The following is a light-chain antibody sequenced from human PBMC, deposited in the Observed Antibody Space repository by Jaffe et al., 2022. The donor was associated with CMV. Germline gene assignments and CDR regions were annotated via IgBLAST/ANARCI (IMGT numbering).Light chain of an antibody. V-gene: IGKV1-16*02. J-gene: IGKJ1*01. CDR2: AAS. CDR1: QGIGNY. Sequence: DIQMTQSPSSLYASVGDRVTITCRASQGIGNYLAWFQQKPGEAPKSLIYAASTSQSGVPSKFSGSGSGTDFILTISSLQPEDFAIYYCQQYNAYPWTFGQGTKVEIK. CDR3: QQYNAYPWT.